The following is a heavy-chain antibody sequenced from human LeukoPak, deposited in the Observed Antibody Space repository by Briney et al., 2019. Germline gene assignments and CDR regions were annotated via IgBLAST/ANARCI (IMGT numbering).Heavy chain of an antibody. V-gene: IGHV4-39*07. D-gene: IGHD6-13*01. CDR1: GDSIRSSSYY. Sequence: SETLSLTCTVSGDSIRSSSYYWGWTRQPPGKGPEWIGNIYYSGSTYYNPSLTSRVTISVDTSKNQFSLKLSSVTAADTAVYYCARTGYSSSWYNWFDPWGQGTLVTVSS. J-gene: IGHJ5*02. CDR2: IYYSGST. CDR3: ARTGYSSSWYNWFDP.